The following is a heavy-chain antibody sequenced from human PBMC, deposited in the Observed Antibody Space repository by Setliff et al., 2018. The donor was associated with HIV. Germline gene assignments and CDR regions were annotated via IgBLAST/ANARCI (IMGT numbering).Heavy chain of an antibody. Sequence: SETLSLTCAVSDYSISSGYYWTWIRQPPGKGLEWIGEINDSGSTNYSPSLKSRVTISVDASRNQFSLRLSSVTAADTAVYYCAAWGPRYSYAPYFFDSWGQGTLVTVSS. CDR1: DYSISSGYY. V-gene: IGHV4-34*01. CDR3: AAWGPRYSYAPYFFDS. D-gene: IGHD5-18*01. J-gene: IGHJ4*02. CDR2: INDSGST.